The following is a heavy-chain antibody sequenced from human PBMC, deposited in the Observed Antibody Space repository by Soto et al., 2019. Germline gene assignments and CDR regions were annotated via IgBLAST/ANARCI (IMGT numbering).Heavy chain of an antibody. J-gene: IGHJ6*02. D-gene: IGHD3-10*01. V-gene: IGHV3-30*18. CDR2: ISYDGSNK. CDR1: GFSLSNNG. CDR3: AKDLGSGKPYYYYAMDV. Sequence: QVQLVESGGGVVQPGRSLRLSCAASGFSLSNNGMHWVRQAPGKGLEWVAVISYDGSNKYYAESVKGRFIISRDKSENTLYLQMNSLRAEDTAVYYCAKDLGSGKPYYYYAMDVWGQGTTVTVSS.